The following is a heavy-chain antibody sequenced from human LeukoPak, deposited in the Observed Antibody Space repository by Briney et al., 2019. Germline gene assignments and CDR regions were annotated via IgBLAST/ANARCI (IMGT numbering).Heavy chain of an antibody. J-gene: IGHJ4*02. CDR1: GGSISSYY. D-gene: IGHD5-12*01. V-gene: IGHV4-59*01. CDR3: ARGDSGYDCPLDY. CDR2: IYYSGST. Sequence: PSETLSLTCAVSGGSISSYYWSWIRQPPGKGLEWIGYIYYSGSTNYNPSLKSRVTISVDTSKNQFSLKLSSVTAADTAVYYCARGDSGYDCPLDYWGQGTLVTVSS.